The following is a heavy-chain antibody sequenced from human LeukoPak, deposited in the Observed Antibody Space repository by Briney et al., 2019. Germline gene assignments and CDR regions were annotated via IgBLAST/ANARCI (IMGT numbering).Heavy chain of an antibody. D-gene: IGHD3-22*01. CDR2: ISYDGSNK. J-gene: IGHJ4*02. Sequence: PGRSLRLSCAASGFTFSSYGMHWVRQAPGKGLEWVAVISYDGSNKYYADSVKGRFTISRDNSKNTLYLQMNSLRAEDTAVYYCARDPAFYDSRGYYPHFDYWGQGTLVTVSS. CDR3: ARDPAFYDSRGYYPHFDY. CDR1: GFTFSSYG. V-gene: IGHV3-30*03.